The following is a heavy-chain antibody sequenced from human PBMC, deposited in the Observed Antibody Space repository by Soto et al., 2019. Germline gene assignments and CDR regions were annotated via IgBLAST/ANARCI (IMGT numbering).Heavy chain of an antibody. D-gene: IGHD3-3*01. CDR3: ARVPYYDFWSGYYVDY. CDR2: IKQDGREK. CDR1: GFTFSSYW. J-gene: IGHJ4*02. Sequence: EVQLVESGGGLVQPGGSLRLSCAASGFTFSSYWMSWVRQAPGKGLEWVANIKQDGREKYYVDSVKGRFTISRDNAKNSLYLQMNSLRAEDTAVYYCARVPYYDFWSGYYVDYWGQGTLVTVSS. V-gene: IGHV3-7*01.